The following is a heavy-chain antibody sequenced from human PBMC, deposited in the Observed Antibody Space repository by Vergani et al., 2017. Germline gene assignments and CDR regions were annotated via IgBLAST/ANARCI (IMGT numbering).Heavy chain of an antibody. J-gene: IGHJ2*01. CDR3: ARGRSSSEYWSFDL. Sequence: EVQLVQSGAEVKKPGESLRVSCKGSGYSFTSYWITWVRQIPGKGLEWMGRIDPSDSYTNYSPSFQGHVTISGDKSISTAYLQWSSLKAPDTAMYYCARGRSSSEYWSFDLWGRGTLVTVSS. CDR2: IDPSDSYT. D-gene: IGHD6-6*01. V-gene: IGHV5-10-1*03. CDR1: GYSFTSYW.